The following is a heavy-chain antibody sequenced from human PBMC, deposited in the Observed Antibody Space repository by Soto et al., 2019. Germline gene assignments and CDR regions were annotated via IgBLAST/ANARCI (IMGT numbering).Heavy chain of an antibody. CDR3: VRQGIGNLHGLVDV. D-gene: IGHD3-10*01. CDR2: VYYDGGS. CDR1: GGSIDGRN. J-gene: IGHJ6*02. V-gene: IGHV4-59*08. Sequence: QVQLQESGPGLVKPSETLSLTCTVSGGSIDGRNCAWIRQPPGKGLEWLGYVYYDGGSSYNPSVKRRLTLAMDTSKSQFSLQLRSGTAADTAVYYCVRQGIGNLHGLVDVWGRGTTVTVSS.